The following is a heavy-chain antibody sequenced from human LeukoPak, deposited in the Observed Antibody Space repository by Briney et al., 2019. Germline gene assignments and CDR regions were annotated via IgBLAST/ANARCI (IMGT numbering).Heavy chain of an antibody. CDR2: IYTSGST. D-gene: IGHD3-16*02. Sequence: SETLSLTCTVSGGSISSGSYYWSWIRQPAGKGLEWIGRIYTSGSTNYNPSLKSRVTMSVDTSKNQFSLKLSSVTTADTAVYYCARDRITFGGVIDYFDYWGQGTLVTVSS. J-gene: IGHJ4*02. V-gene: IGHV4-61*02. CDR1: GGSISSGSYY. CDR3: ARDRITFGGVIDYFDY.